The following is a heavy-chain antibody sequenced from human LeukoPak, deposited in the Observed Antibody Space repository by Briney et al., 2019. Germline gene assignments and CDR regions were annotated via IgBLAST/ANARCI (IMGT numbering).Heavy chain of an antibody. Sequence: PGGSLTLSCAASGFTFSSYAMSWVRQAPGKGLEWVSAISGSGGSTYYADSVKGRFTISRDNSKNTLYLQMNSLRAEDTAVYYCAKDKVGSSGYGSGDYWGQGTLVTVSS. D-gene: IGHD3-10*01. CDR1: GFTFSSYA. CDR2: ISGSGGST. J-gene: IGHJ4*02. CDR3: AKDKVGSSGYGSGDY. V-gene: IGHV3-23*01.